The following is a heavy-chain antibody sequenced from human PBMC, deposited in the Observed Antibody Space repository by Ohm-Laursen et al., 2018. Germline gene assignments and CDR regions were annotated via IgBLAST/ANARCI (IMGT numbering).Heavy chain of an antibody. CDR3: ARGSAYNHGYSDY. J-gene: IGHJ4*02. D-gene: IGHD5-18*01. Sequence: AASVKVSCKTSGYTFTTYGVNWVRQAPGQGLEWMGWISAYNDNTNYAQRLQGRVTMTTDTSTSTAYMDLRSLRSDDTAVYYCARGSAYNHGYSDYWGQGTLVTVSS. CDR1: GYTFTTYG. CDR2: ISAYNDNT. V-gene: IGHV1-18*01.